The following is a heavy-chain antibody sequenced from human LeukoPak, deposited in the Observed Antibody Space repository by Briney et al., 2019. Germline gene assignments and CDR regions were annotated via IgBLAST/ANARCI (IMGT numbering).Heavy chain of an antibody. Sequence: SVKVSCKASGGTFSSYAISWVRQAPGQGLEWMGGIIPIFGTANYAQKFQGRVTITADKSTSTACMELSSLRSDDTAVYYCAREGGPTGGAQDYWGQGTLVTVSS. V-gene: IGHV1-69*06. CDR1: GGTFSSYA. CDR3: AREGGPTGGAQDY. D-gene: IGHD1-1*01. CDR2: IIPIFGTA. J-gene: IGHJ4*02.